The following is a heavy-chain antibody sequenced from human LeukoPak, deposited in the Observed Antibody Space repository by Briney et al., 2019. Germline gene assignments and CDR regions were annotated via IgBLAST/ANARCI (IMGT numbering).Heavy chain of an antibody. Sequence: GGSLRLSCAASGFTFSSYGMNWVRQAPGKGLEWVSTISGSGGSTYYADSVKGRFTISRDNSKSTLYLQMNSLRAEDTAVYYCARVRVDTVAFDYWGQGTLVTVSS. CDR3: ARVRVDTVAFDY. J-gene: IGHJ4*02. V-gene: IGHV3-23*01. D-gene: IGHD5-18*01. CDR2: ISGSGGST. CDR1: GFTFSSYG.